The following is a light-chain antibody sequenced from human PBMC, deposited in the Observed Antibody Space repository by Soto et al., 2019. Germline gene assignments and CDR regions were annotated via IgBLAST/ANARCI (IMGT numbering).Light chain of an antibody. V-gene: IGKV1-5*03. Sequence: DIQMTQSPSTLSGSVGDRVTITCRASQTISSWLTWYQQKPGKAPKLLIYTASTLKSGVPSRFSGSGSGTEFTLTISSLQPDDFATYYCQRCNSSPEAFGQGTKVDI. CDR1: QTISSW. CDR3: QRCNSSPEA. J-gene: IGKJ1*01. CDR2: TAS.